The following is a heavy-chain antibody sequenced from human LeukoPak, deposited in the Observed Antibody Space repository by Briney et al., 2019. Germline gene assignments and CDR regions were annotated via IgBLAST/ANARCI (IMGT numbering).Heavy chain of an antibody. CDR2: FEPEDGET. V-gene: IGHV1-24*01. CDR3: ARGSLDAFDI. CDR1: GYTLTELS. J-gene: IGHJ3*02. Sequence: GASVKVSCKVSGYTLTELSIQWVRQAPGKGLEWMGGFEPEDGETIYAQKFQGRVTMTEDTSTDTAYMELSSLRSEDTAVYYCARGSLDAFDIWGQGTMVTVSS. D-gene: IGHD2-15*01.